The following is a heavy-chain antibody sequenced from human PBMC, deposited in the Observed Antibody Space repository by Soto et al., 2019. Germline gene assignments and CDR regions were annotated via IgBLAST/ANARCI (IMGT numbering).Heavy chain of an antibody. CDR3: ARSNWYSEY. CDR2: FYYTGST. J-gene: IGHJ4*02. Sequence: QVQLQESGPGLVKPSETLSLTCTVSGGSINNHYWSWIRQPPGKGLEWIGYFYYTGSTNNNPSLKSRVTISVDTSKNQFSLNLTSLTAADTAIYYCARSNWYSEYWGQGTLVTVSS. D-gene: IGHD7-27*01. CDR1: GGSINNHY. V-gene: IGHV4-59*11.